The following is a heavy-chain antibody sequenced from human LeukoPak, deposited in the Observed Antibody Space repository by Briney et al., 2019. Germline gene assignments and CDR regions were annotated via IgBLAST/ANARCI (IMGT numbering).Heavy chain of an antibody. CDR2: INPNSGGT. D-gene: IGHD2-21*01. CDR3: ARGAYCGGDCYSDY. Sequence: ASVKVSCRASGYTFTGYYMHWVRQAPGQGLEWMGWINPNSGGTNYAQKFQGRVTMTRDTSISTAYMELSRLRSDDTAVYYCARGAYCGGDCYSDYWGQGTLVTVSS. J-gene: IGHJ4*02. V-gene: IGHV1-2*02. CDR1: GYTFTGYY.